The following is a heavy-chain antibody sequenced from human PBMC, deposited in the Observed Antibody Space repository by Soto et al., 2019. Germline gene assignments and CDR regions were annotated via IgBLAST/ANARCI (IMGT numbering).Heavy chain of an antibody. CDR1: GGSISSGGYY. V-gene: IGHV4-31*03. D-gene: IGHD6-19*01. CDR2: IFDSGTT. CDR3: ASQASGWYPDY. J-gene: IGHJ4*02. Sequence: QVPLQESGPGLVKPSQTLSLTCTVSGGSISSGGYYWSWLRQHPGKGLEWIGYIFDSGTTYYNPSLKSRVTISVDPSKSQFSLRLTSVTATDTAVYYCASQASGWYPDYWGQGTLVTVSS.